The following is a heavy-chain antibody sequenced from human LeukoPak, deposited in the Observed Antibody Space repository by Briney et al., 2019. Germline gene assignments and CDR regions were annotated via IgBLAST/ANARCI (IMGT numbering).Heavy chain of an antibody. Sequence: GGSLRLSCAASGFTFSDYYMSWIRQAPGKGLEWVSYISSSGSTIYYADSVKGRFTISRDNAKNSLYLQMNSLRAEDTAVYYCARDHLGGYADAFDIWGQGTMVTVSS. V-gene: IGHV3-11*04. CDR2: ISSSGSTI. J-gene: IGHJ3*02. D-gene: IGHD6-25*01. CDR3: ARDHLGGYADAFDI. CDR1: GFTFSDYY.